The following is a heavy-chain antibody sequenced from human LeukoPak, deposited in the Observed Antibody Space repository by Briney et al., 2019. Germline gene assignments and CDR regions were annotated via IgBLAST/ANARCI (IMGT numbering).Heavy chain of an antibody. V-gene: IGHV3-74*01. CDR3: ARDRVARTGDY. CDR1: GFTFSSYW. J-gene: IGHJ4*02. D-gene: IGHD1-14*01. Sequence: GGSLRLSCAASGFTFSSYWMHWVRQAPGKGLVWVSRINSDGSSTSYADSVKGRFTISRDNAKNSLYLQMNSLRADDTAVYYCARDRVARTGDYWGQGTLVIVSS. CDR2: INSDGSST.